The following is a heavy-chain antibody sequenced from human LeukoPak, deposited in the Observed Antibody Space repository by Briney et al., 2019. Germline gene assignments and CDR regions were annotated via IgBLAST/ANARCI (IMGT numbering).Heavy chain of an antibody. V-gene: IGHV3-30*18. Sequence: GGSLRLSCAASGFTFSSYGMHWVRQAPGKGLEWVAVISYDGSNKYYADSVKGRFTISRDNSKNTLYLQMNSLRAEDTAVYYCAKTYSSGPLYYYYYYMDVWGKGTTVTVS. D-gene: IGHD6-19*01. CDR2: ISYDGSNK. J-gene: IGHJ6*03. CDR3: AKTYSSGPLYYYYYYMDV. CDR1: GFTFSSYG.